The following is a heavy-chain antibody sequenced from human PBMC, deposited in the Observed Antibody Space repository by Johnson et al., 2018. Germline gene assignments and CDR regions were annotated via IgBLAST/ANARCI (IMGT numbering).Heavy chain of an antibody. J-gene: IGHJ6*03. V-gene: IGHV5-51*01. D-gene: IGHD5-18*01. CDR2: IYPGDSDP. Sequence: EVQLVQSGAEVKKPGESXKISCKGSGYSFSTYWIGWVRQMPGKGLEWLGIIYPGDSDPRYTPSFQGQVTTSADKSISTAYLQWSSLKAPDTAMYYCASEENGRDTARAPYHYMDVWGKGTTVTVSS. CDR1: GYSFSTYW. CDR3: ASEENGRDTARAPYHYMDV.